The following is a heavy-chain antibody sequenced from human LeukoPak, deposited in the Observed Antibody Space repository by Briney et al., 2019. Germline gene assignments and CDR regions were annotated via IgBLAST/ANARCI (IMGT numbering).Heavy chain of an antibody. J-gene: IGHJ4*02. Sequence: PGGSLRLSCAASGFTFSSYAMHWVRQAPGKGLEWVAVISYDGSNKYYADSVKGRFTISRDNAKNTLYLQMNSLKNEDTAVYYCARDRLWNSLDSWGQGTLVTVSS. CDR2: ISYDGSNK. D-gene: IGHD1-7*01. CDR1: GFTFSSYA. V-gene: IGHV3-30-3*01. CDR3: ARDRLWNSLDS.